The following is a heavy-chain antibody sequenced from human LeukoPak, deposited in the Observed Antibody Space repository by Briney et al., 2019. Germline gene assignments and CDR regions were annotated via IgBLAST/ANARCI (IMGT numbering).Heavy chain of an antibody. V-gene: IGHV4-34*01. Sequence: SETLSLTCAVYGGSFSGYYWSWIRQPPGKGLEWIGEINHSGSTNYNPSLKSRVTISVDTSQNQFSLKLSSVTAADTAVYYCARKVRYLDVWGQGTTVTVSS. CDR2: INHSGST. CDR3: ARKVRYLDV. D-gene: IGHD1-14*01. CDR1: GGSFSGYY. J-gene: IGHJ6*02.